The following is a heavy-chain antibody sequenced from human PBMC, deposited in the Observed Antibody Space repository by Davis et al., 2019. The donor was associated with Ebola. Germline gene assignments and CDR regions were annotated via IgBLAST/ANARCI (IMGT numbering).Heavy chain of an antibody. D-gene: IGHD2-8*02. CDR3: ARAPHCGGGVCNGFHYYGMDV. CDR2: TNTYGTST. V-gene: IGHV3-74*01. CDR1: GFPLRNYW. J-gene: IGHJ6*02. Sequence: ESLKIPRAASGFPLRNYWIHRVRPAPRKGAVWVSRTNTYGTSTTHADPLKGRFTISRDNAKNTLYLQMNSLRAEDTAVYYCARAPHCGGGVCNGFHYYGMDVWGQGTTVTVSS.